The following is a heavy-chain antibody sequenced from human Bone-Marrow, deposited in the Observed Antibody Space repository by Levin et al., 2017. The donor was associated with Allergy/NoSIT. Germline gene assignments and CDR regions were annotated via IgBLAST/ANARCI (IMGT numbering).Heavy chain of an antibody. J-gene: IGHJ5*02. D-gene: IGHD5-12*01. V-gene: IGHV3-7*01. Sequence: SCAASGFTFSNSWMSWVRQAPGKGLEWVANIKEDGSEKYYVDSVKGRFTISRDNAKNSLYVQMNSLLAEDTAVYYCASDQFGGATIGARWVDPWGQGTLVTVAS. CDR3: ASDQFGGATIGARWVDP. CDR2: IKEDGSEK. CDR1: GFTFSNSW.